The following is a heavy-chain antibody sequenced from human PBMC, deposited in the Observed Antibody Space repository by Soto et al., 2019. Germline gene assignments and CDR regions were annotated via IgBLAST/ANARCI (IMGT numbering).Heavy chain of an antibody. Sequence: PGGSLRLSCAASGFTFSSYAMSWVRQAPGKGLEWVSAISGSGGSTYYADSVKGRFTISRDNSKNTLYLQMNSLRAEDTAVYYCAKGHGYSSGFGMDVWGQGTTVTVSS. D-gene: IGHD6-19*01. J-gene: IGHJ6*02. V-gene: IGHV3-23*01. CDR2: ISGSGGST. CDR1: GFTFSSYA. CDR3: AKGHGYSSGFGMDV.